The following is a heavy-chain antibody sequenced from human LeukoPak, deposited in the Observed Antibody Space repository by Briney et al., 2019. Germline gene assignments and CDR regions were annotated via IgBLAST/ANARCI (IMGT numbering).Heavy chain of an antibody. V-gene: IGHV4-59*08. CDR3: ARWTYYYDSSDFDI. J-gene: IGHJ3*02. D-gene: IGHD3-22*01. Sequence: PSETLSLTCTVSGDSISNYYWNWIRQSPGKGLEWIGYIYYSGSTNYNPSLKSRVAISIDTSKNHFYLNMTSVTAADTAVYYCARWTYYYDSSDFDIWGRGTMVTVSS. CDR2: IYYSGST. CDR1: GDSISNYY.